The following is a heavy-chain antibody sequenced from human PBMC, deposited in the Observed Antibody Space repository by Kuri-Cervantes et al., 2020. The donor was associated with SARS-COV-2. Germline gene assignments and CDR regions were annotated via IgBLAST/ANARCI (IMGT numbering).Heavy chain of an antibody. J-gene: IGHJ6*02. CDR2: IYYSGST. Sequence: SETLSLTCAVYGGSFSGYYWSWIRQPPGKGLEWIGYIYYSGSTNYNPSLKSRVTISVDTSKNQFSLKLSSVTAADTAVYYCARDPEVDTAMVIRSHYYYYGMDVWGQGTTVTVSS. D-gene: IGHD5-18*01. V-gene: IGHV4-59*12. CDR3: ARDPEVDTAMVIRSHYYYYGMDV. CDR1: GGSFSGYY.